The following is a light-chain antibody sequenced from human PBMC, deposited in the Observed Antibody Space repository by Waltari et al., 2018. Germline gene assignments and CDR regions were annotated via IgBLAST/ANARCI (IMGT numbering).Light chain of an antibody. CDR2: DDD. V-gene: IGLV3-21*04. J-gene: IGLJ1*01. CDR3: QVWDRRGGQYA. CDR1: DIGSES. Sequence: SYVLSQAPSVSVAPGETATITCGGNDIGSESVHWYQQRAGQAPVLVMYDDDDRPPGTAARVSGSSSADTATLTISWVEAGDEADYYCQVWDRRGGQYAFGPGTRVTVL.